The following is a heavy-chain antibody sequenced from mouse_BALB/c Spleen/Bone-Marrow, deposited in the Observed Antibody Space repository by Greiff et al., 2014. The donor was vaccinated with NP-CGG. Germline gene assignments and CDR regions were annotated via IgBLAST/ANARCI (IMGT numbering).Heavy chain of an antibody. CDR1: GYTFTTYM. CDR3: AKRDIYYGYDGNAMDY. V-gene: IGHV1-4*01. Sequence: QVQLQQSGAELARPGASVKMSCKASGYTFTTYMMHWVKQRPGQGLEWIGYINPSSGYTNYNQKFKDKATLTADKSSSTAYMQLSSLTSEDSAVYFCAKRDIYYGYDGNAMDYWGQGTSVTVSS. CDR2: INPSSGYT. D-gene: IGHD2-2*01. J-gene: IGHJ4*01.